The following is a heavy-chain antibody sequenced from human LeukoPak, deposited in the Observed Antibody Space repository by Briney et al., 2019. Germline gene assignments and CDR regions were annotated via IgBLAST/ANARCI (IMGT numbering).Heavy chain of an antibody. CDR1: GDYISSYY. Sequence: SETLSLTCSVSGDYISSYYWSWIRQPPGKGLEWIGYIYYSGSTNYNPSLKSRVTMSVDTSKNQFSLKLSSVTAADTAVYYCARHFDSSSWYLGGGYFDYWGQGTLVTVSS. V-gene: IGHV4-59*01. CDR2: IYYSGST. D-gene: IGHD6-13*01. CDR3: ARHFDSSSWYLGGGYFDY. J-gene: IGHJ4*02.